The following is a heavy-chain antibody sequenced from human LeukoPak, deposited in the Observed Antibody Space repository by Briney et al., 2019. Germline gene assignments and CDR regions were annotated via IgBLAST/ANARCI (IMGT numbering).Heavy chain of an antibody. CDR1: GYTFTSYG. Sequence: GASVKVSCKASGYTFTSYGISWVRQAPGQGLEWMGWISAYNGNTNYAQKLQGRVTMTTDTSTSTAYMELRSLRSDDTAVYYCARDRRPAATRYYFDYWGQGTLVTVSS. V-gene: IGHV1-18*01. J-gene: IGHJ4*02. CDR2: ISAYNGNT. CDR3: ARDRRPAATRYYFDY. D-gene: IGHD2-2*01.